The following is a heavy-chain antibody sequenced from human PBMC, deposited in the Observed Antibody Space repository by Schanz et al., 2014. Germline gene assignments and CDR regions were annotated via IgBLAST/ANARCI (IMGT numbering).Heavy chain of an antibody. CDR3: ARGGFFDSTSFDS. CDR1: GFTASSHS. D-gene: IGHD2-2*01. CDR2: ISSRSSHI. V-gene: IGHV3-21*02. J-gene: IGHJ4*02. Sequence: EVQLVESGGGLVKPGGSLRLSCGVSGFTASSHSMNWVRQAPGKGLEWVSSISSRSSHIYYADSVKGRFTVSRDNAKNSVYLQMNGLRVEDTAVYYCARGGFFDSTSFDSWGQGTLVTVSS.